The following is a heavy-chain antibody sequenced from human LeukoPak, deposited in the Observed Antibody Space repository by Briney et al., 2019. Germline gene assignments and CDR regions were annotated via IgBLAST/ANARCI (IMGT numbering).Heavy chain of an antibody. CDR2: IRGSGGST. J-gene: IGHJ4*02. V-gene: IGHV3-23*01. CDR1: GFTFSSYA. Sequence: GGSLRLSCAASGFTFSSYAMSWVRQAPGKGLEWVSAIRGSGGSTYYADSVKGRFTISRDNSKNTLYLQMNSLGAEDTAVYYCAKVTTRDGYKFDYWGQGTLVTVSS. D-gene: IGHD5-24*01. CDR3: AKVTTRDGYKFDY.